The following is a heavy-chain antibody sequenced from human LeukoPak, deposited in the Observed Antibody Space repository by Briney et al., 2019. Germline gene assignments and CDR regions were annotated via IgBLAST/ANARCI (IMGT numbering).Heavy chain of an antibody. Sequence: PSETLSLTCTVSGGPIYSYYWSWIRQTAGKGLEWIGRLYPGVSTDYNPSLKSRVTMSVATSKNQFALKLSAVTAAYTAVYYCARMKFYDSTGYSPGHYMDVWGKGTTVTVSS. CDR1: GGPIYSYY. J-gene: IGHJ6*03. D-gene: IGHD3-22*01. CDR2: LYPGVST. V-gene: IGHV4-4*07. CDR3: ARMKFYDSTGYSPGHYMDV.